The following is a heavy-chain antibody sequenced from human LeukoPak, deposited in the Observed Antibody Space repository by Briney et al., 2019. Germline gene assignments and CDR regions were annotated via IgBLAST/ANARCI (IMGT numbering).Heavy chain of an antibody. CDR1: GSTISSYA. V-gene: IGHV3-23*01. CDR3: AKDRVGGSSYFDY. Sequence: GASLILSCAASGSTISSYAMSLVRQAAGKRLELVSAISGSGGSTYYADSVKGRFTISRDNSKNTLYLQMNSLGAEDTAVYYCAKDRVGGSSYFDYWGQGTLVTVSS. D-gene: IGHD1-26*01. CDR2: ISGSGGST. J-gene: IGHJ4*02.